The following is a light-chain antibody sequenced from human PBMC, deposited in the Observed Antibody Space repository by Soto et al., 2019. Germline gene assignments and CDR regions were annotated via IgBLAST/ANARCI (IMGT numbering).Light chain of an antibody. CDR3: QQYISYPYT. J-gene: IGKJ2*01. V-gene: IGKV1-5*01. Sequence: DIQMTQFPSTLSASVGDRVTITCRASQTTNTWLAWYQQKPGTAPKLLIYDASSLAGGVPSRFSASGSGTEFTLTISRLQPDDLATYYCQQYISYPYTFGQGTKVEIK. CDR2: DAS. CDR1: QTTNTW.